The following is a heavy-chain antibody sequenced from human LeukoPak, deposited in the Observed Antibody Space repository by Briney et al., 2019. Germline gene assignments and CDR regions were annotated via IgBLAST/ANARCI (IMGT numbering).Heavy chain of an antibody. CDR2: ISSSGNTI. D-gene: IGHD1-26*01. V-gene: IGHV3-11*04. CDR3: ARDPYSGSYGNYYYYFMDV. Sequence: GGSLRLSCEASGFTFNDYYMSWIRQAPGKGLEWVSYISSSGNTIYYADSVRGRFTISRDNAKNSLYLQMNSLRAEDTAVYYCARDPYSGSYGNYYYYFMDVWGKGTTVTISS. J-gene: IGHJ6*03. CDR1: GFTFNDYY.